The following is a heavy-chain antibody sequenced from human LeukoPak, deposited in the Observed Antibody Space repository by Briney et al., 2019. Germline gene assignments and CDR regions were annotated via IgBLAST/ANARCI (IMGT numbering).Heavy chain of an antibody. Sequence: SVKVSCKASGGTFSSYAFSWVRQAPGQGLEWMGGIIPIFGTANYAQKFQGRVTVTADESTRTAYMELSSLRSEDTAVYYCARDLVGAAAGLFDPWGQGSLVTVCS. CDR1: GGTFSSYA. CDR2: IIPIFGTA. CDR3: ARDLVGAAAGLFDP. J-gene: IGHJ5*02. V-gene: IGHV1-69*13. D-gene: IGHD6-13*01.